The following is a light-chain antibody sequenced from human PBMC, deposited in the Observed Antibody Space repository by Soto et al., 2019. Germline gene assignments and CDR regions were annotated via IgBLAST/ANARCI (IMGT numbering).Light chain of an antibody. Sequence: EIILTQSPASLSVSPGERATLSCRASQSVNNNLAWYQQKPGQAPRLLIYGASTRATGIPGRFRGSGSGTEFTLTITLLQSEDFAVYFCQQYNNLPPDTFGQGTKLEIK. V-gene: IGKV3-15*01. CDR2: GAS. J-gene: IGKJ2*01. CDR3: QQYNNLPPDT. CDR1: QSVNNN.